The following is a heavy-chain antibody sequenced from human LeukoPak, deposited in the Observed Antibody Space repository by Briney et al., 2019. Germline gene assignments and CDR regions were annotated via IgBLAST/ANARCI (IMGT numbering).Heavy chain of an antibody. D-gene: IGHD3-3*01. CDR2: IYYSGST. CDR1: GGSINSGGYY. Sequence: SETLSLTCTVSGGSINSGGYYWTWIRQHPGKGLEWIGYIYYSGSTYYNPSLKSRVTISVDTSKNQFSLNLNSVTAADTAVYYCARIRFYDGSSSHDFDYWGQGTLVTVSS. J-gene: IGHJ4*02. CDR3: ARIRFYDGSSSHDFDY. V-gene: IGHV4-31*02.